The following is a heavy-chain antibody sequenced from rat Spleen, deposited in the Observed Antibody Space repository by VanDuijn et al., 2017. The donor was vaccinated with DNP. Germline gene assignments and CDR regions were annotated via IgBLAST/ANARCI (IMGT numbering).Heavy chain of an antibody. CDR3: TGGGSYIYPFTY. CDR1: GFSLTSYT. J-gene: IGHJ3*01. D-gene: IGHD1-2*01. V-gene: IGHV2-6*01. Sequence: QVQLRESGPGLVQSSQTLSLTCTVSGFSLTSYTVSWVRQPPGKGLEWIAAISSAGNTFYNSALKSRLSFSRDTSKSQVFLKMDSLQTEDTAIYFCTGGGSYIYPFTYWGQGTLVTVSS. CDR2: ISSAGNT.